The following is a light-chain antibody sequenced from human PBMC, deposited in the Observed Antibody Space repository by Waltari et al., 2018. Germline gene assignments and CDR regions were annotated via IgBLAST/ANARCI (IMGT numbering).Light chain of an antibody. J-gene: IGLJ3*02. Sequence: QTVVTQEPSLSVSPGGTVTLTCALSSGSLSTTSYASWYQQRPGQTPRTLGYKAYSRSSGVPDRFSGSILGNKAALIITGAQADDEAVYYCLLYMGSGIWVFGGGTKLTVL. CDR1: SGSLSTTSY. CDR2: KAY. CDR3: LLYMGSGIWV. V-gene: IGLV8-61*01.